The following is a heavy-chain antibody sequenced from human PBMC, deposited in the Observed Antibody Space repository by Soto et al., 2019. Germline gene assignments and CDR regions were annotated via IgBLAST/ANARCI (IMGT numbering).Heavy chain of an antibody. D-gene: IGHD2-2*01. CDR3: ARPARRYCSSTSCYTGFDP. Sequence: ASVKVSCKASGYTFTGYYMHWVRQAPGQGLEWMGWINPNSGGTNYAQKFQDRVTMTRDTSISTAYMELSRLRSDDTAVYYCARPARRYCSSTSCYTGFDPWGQGTLVTVSS. J-gene: IGHJ5*02. CDR2: INPNSGGT. CDR1: GYTFTGYY. V-gene: IGHV1-2*02.